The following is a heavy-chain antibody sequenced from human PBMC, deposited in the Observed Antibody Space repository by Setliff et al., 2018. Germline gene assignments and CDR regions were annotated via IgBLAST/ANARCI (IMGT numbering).Heavy chain of an antibody. Sequence: ETLSLTCILAGDSISNTGYYWGWIRQPPGKGLEWIGRIYKSGTTNYNPSLKSRVTLSVDTSKNQFSLNLSSVTAADTAVYYCARLGATVKRGYFDFWGQGTLVTVSS. D-gene: IGHD1-26*01. CDR1: GDSISNTGYY. CDR3: ARLGATVKRGYFDF. J-gene: IGHJ4*02. CDR2: IYKSGTT. V-gene: IGHV4-39*01.